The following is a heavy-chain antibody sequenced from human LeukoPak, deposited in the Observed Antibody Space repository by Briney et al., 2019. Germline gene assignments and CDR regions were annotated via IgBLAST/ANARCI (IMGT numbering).Heavy chain of an antibody. CDR1: GGSFSGYS. J-gene: IGHJ6*03. Sequence: SETLSLTCAFNGGSFSGYSWSWIRQPPRKRLDLIGEINPSGSTNYNPSLKSRVTISVDTSKNQFSLKLSSVTAADTVFFFKQKTAYEILTGYYYYYYYYMDVWGKGTTVTISS. V-gene: IGHV4-34*01. CDR2: INPSGST. CDR3: QKTAYEILTGYYYYYYYYMDV. D-gene: IGHD3-9*01.